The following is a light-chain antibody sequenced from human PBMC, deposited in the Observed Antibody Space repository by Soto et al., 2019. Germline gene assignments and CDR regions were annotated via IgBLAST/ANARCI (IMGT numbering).Light chain of an antibody. CDR3: SSWYDSLNGYV. J-gene: IGLJ1*01. V-gene: IGLV1-44*01. CDR1: SSNIGSYT. Sequence: QSVLIQPPSASGTPGQRVTVSCSGASSNIGSYTDNCYQQLQGAAPNLLIYSNSPRPSGVPVRSSSSKSGTAASLAISGLQSEAEAEYYCSSWYDSLNGYVFGPGTKLTVL. CDR2: SNS.